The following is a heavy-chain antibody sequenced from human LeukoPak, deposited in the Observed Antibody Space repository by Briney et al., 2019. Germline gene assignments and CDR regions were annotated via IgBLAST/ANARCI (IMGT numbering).Heavy chain of an antibody. V-gene: IGHV3-20*01. D-gene: IGHD3-22*01. CDR3: AREFNYDSSGYYRNFYYYYMDV. Sequence: GGSLRLSCAASGFTFSSYAMSWVRQAPGKGLEWVSGINWNGGSTGYADSVRGRFTISRDNAKNSLYLQMNSLRAEDTALYHCAREFNYDSSGYYRNFYYYYMDVWGKGTTVTISS. J-gene: IGHJ6*03. CDR1: GFTFSSYA. CDR2: INWNGGST.